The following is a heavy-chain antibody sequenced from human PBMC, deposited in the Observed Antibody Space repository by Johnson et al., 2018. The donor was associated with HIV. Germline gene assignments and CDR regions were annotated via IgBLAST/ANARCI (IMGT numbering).Heavy chain of an antibody. CDR2: IYRAGST. CDR3: ARDGTETGPDDAFDI. J-gene: IGHJ3*02. CDR1: GFSISSNY. D-gene: IGHD1-1*01. V-gene: IGHV3-66*01. Sequence: EQLVESGGGVVQPGGSLRLSCAASGFSISSNYMSWIRQAPGKGLEWVSVIYRAGSTYYADSVKDRFTISRDISKNTIYLHMNSLRAEDTAMYYCARDGTETGPDDAFDIWGQGTMVTVSS.